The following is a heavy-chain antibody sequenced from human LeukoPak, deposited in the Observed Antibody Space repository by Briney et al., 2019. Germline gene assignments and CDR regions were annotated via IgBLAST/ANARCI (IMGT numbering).Heavy chain of an antibody. CDR2: IDWDDDK. CDR1: GFSLSTSGMR. Sequence: SGPTLVNPTQTLTLTCTFNGFSLSTSGMRVSWIRQPPGKALEWLARIDWDDDKFYSTSLKTRVTISKDTSKNQVVLTMTNMDPVDTATYYCARMGANYDVLSGSSYYFDYWGQGILVTVST. V-gene: IGHV2-70*04. CDR3: ARMGANYDVLSGSSYYFDY. J-gene: IGHJ4*02. D-gene: IGHD3-3*01.